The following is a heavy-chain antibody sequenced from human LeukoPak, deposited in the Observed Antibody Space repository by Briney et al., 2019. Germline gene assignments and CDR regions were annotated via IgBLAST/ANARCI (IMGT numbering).Heavy chain of an antibody. Sequence: ASETLSLTCTVSGGSISSNSYYWGWIRQPPGQGLECIGYIFYSGSTYYDPSLKSRVTISVDTSKYQFSLKLSSVTAADTAVYYCARRTGIGWFDPWGQGTLVTVSS. CDR2: IFYSGST. CDR1: GGSISSNSYY. D-gene: IGHD1-1*01. CDR3: ARRTGIGWFDP. J-gene: IGHJ5*02. V-gene: IGHV4-39*01.